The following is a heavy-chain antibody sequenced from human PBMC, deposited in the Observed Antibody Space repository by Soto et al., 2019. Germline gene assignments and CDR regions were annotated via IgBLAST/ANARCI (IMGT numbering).Heavy chain of an antibody. CDR2: ISGSGGGT. D-gene: IGHD2-15*01. Sequence: EVQLLESGGGLQQPGGSLSLSCAASGFSFSSYGMSWVRRAPGKGLEWVSAISGSGGGTYYADSVKGRFTISRDKSKNTLYLQMNSLRAEDTAVYFCAKADRDCSGGSCSLGYFDYWGQGTLVTVSS. CDR3: AKADRDCSGGSCSLGYFDY. CDR1: GFSFSSYG. J-gene: IGHJ4*02. V-gene: IGHV3-23*01.